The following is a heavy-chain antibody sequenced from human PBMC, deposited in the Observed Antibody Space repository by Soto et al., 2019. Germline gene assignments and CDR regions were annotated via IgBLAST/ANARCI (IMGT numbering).Heavy chain of an antibody. CDR2: IYPGDSDT. CDR1: GYSFTSYW. Sequence: GESLKISCNGSGYSFTSYWSGWVRQMPGKGLEWMGIIYPGDSDTRYSPSFQGQVTISADKSISTAYLQWSSLKASDTAMYYCARGYYYDSSGYWPDAFDIWGQGTMVTVSS. J-gene: IGHJ3*02. V-gene: IGHV5-51*01. CDR3: ARGYYYDSSGYWPDAFDI. D-gene: IGHD3-22*01.